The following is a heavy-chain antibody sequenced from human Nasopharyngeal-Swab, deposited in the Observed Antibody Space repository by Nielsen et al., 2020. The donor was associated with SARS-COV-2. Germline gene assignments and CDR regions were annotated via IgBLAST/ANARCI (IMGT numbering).Heavy chain of an antibody. J-gene: IGHJ5*02. CDR3: AREIRGSGSYQNWFDP. V-gene: IGHV3-21*01. Sequence: GESLRLSCAASGFTFSSYGINWVRQAPGQGLEWVSFISSSSTYIYYADSVKGRFTISRDNAKNSLYLQMNSLRAEDTAIYYCAREIRGSGSYQNWFDPWGQGTLVTVSS. CDR2: ISSSSTYI. CDR1: GFTFSSYG. D-gene: IGHD3-10*01.